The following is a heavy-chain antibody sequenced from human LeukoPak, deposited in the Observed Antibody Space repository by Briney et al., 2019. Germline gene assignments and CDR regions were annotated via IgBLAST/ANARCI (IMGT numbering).Heavy chain of an antibody. J-gene: IGHJ4*02. Sequence: GGSLRPSCAPSGFTLSSKYITWVRQAARTGREWGSVIYRGGHTYYADSVKGRFSISRDISKNSLYLQMNSLRPEDTALYYCARCRHSYDSSGFPHYWGQGTLVTVSS. CDR3: ARCRHSYDSSGFPHY. D-gene: IGHD3-22*01. CDR2: IYRGGHT. CDR1: GFTLSSKY. V-gene: IGHV3-53*01.